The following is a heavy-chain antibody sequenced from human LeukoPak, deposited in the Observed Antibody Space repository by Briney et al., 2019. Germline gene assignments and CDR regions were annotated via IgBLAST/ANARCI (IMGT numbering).Heavy chain of an antibody. Sequence: PGRSLRLSCAASGFTFDDYAMHWVRHAPGKGLEWVSGISWNSGSIGYADSVKGRFTISRDNAKNSLYLQMNSLRAEATALYYCAKDEGEMATIGTDYWGQGTLVTVSS. CDR3: AKDEGEMATIGTDY. D-gene: IGHD5-24*01. V-gene: IGHV3-9*01. J-gene: IGHJ4*02. CDR2: ISWNSGSI. CDR1: GFTFDDYA.